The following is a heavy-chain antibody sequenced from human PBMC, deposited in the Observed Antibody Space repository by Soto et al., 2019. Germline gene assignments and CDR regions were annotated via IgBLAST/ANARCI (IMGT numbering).Heavy chain of an antibody. V-gene: IGHV3-9*01. CDR3: VGGSWFD. D-gene: IGHD2-15*01. CDR1: GYSFEDYS. J-gene: IGHJ4*02. CDR2: ISWNGNFT. Sequence: EVQLVESGGDMVQPGRSLKLSCVGSGYSFEDYSMHWVRQAPGKGLEWVSGISWNGNFTGYADSVKGRFTISRDNAKNSLFLQMLSLSLEDTALYYCVGGSWFDWGQGTLVTVSS.